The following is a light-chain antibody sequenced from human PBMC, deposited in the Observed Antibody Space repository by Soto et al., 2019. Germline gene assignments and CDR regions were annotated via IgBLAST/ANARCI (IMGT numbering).Light chain of an antibody. Sequence: EIVLTQSPGTLSLSPGERATLSCRASQSVSSRYLAWYQQKPGQAPRLLMYGASSRATGIPDRFSGSGSGTDFTLTISSLEPEDFAVYYCQQRSNWPPYTFGQGTKLEIK. CDR3: QQRSNWPPYT. CDR1: QSVSSRY. V-gene: IGKV3D-20*02. CDR2: GAS. J-gene: IGKJ2*01.